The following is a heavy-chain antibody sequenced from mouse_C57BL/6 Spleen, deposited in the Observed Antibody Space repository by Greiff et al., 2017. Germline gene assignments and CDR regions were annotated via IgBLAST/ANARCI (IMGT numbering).Heavy chain of an antibody. D-gene: IGHD2-2*01. CDR2: IHPNSGST. CDR3: GRGYYGYGDWYFDV. J-gene: IGHJ1*03. CDR1: GYTFTSYW. Sequence: QVQLQQSGAELVKPGASVKLSCKASGYTFTSYWMHWVKQRPGQGLEWIGMIHPNSGSTNYNETFKSKATLTVDKSSSTAYMQLSSLTSEDAAVYYCGRGYYGYGDWYFDVWGTGTTVTVSS. V-gene: IGHV1-64*01.